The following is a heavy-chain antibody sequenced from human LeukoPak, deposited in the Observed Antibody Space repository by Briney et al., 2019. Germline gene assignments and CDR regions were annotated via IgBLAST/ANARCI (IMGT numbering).Heavy chain of an antibody. V-gene: IGHV4-59*01. CDR1: GGSISSYY. D-gene: IGHD6-6*01. J-gene: IGHJ4*02. CDR3: ARERAARLLDY. Sequence: SETLSLTCTVSGGSISSYYWSWIRQPPGKGLEWIGYIYYSGSTNYNPSLKSRVAISVDTSKNQFSLKLSSVTAADTAVYYCARERAARLLDYWGQGTLVTVSS. CDR2: IYYSGST.